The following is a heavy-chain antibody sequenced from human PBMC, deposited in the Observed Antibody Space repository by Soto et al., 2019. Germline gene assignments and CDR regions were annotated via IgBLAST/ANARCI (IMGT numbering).Heavy chain of an antibody. Sequence: GSLRLSCAASGFTFRIYAMSWVRQAPGKGLEWVSTITGNGGTSYADFVRGRFTISRDNSKNTLYLQMNSLRAEDTAVYYCAKDAPGSGWLSDYWGQGTLVTVSS. D-gene: IGHD3-22*01. CDR3: AKDAPGSGWLSDY. CDR2: ITGNGGT. CDR1: GFTFRIYA. J-gene: IGHJ4*02. V-gene: IGHV3-23*01.